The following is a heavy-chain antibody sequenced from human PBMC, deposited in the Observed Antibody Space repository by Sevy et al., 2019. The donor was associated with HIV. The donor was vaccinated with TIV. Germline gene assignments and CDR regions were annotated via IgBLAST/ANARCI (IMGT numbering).Heavy chain of an antibody. CDR3: ARDLPPSATTVAHFDY. CDR1: GFTFSNAW. Sequence: GGSLRLSCAASGFTFSNAWMSWVRQAPGKGLEWVSYISNSGSTIFFSDSVKGRFTISRDNTKNSVYLQMNSLRAEDTAVYYCARDLPPSATTVAHFDYWGRGTLVTVSS. V-gene: IGHV3-48*01. CDR2: ISNSGSTI. D-gene: IGHD4-17*01. J-gene: IGHJ4*02.